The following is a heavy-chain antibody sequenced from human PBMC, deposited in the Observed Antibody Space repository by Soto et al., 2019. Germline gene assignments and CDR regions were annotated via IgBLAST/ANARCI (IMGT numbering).Heavy chain of an antibody. CDR2: IRNNNI. CDR3: AKEGGTIYFDY. J-gene: IGHJ4*02. CDR1: GFTFEDYT. V-gene: IGHV3-43*01. D-gene: IGHD3-16*01. Sequence: EVQLVESGGAVVQPGGSLRLSCVASGFTFEDYTIHWVRQVPGKGLEWVCLIRNNNIFYADSVRGRFTVSRDNYKKSLFLQMNSLRTEDTAFYYCAKEGGTIYFDYWGQGALVTVSS.